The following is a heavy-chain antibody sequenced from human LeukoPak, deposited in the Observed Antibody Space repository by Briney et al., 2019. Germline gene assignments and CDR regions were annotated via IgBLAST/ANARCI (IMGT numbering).Heavy chain of an antibody. V-gene: IGHV4-59*11. Sequence: PSETLSLTCTVSGGSISSHYWSWIRQPPGKGLEWIGYIYYSGSTNYNPFLKSRVTMSVDTSKNQFSLKLSSVTAADTAVYYCARVGVYGDYGCWGQGTLVTVSS. D-gene: IGHD4-17*01. CDR1: GGSISSHY. CDR3: ARVGVYGDYGC. J-gene: IGHJ4*02. CDR2: IYYSGST.